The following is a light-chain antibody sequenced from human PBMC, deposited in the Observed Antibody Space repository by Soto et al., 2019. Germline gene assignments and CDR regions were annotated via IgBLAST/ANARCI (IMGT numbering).Light chain of an antibody. V-gene: IGKV3-20*01. CDR2: GAS. J-gene: IGKJ5*01. CDR3: QQYSDLPMT. CDR1: QSVTSNY. Sequence: IVLTQSPGTLSLSPGERATLSCGASQSVTSNYLAWYQQKPGQAPRLLIYGASRRATGIPDRFSGSASGTDFTLTISRLEPEDFAVYFCQQYSDLPMTFGQGTRLEIK.